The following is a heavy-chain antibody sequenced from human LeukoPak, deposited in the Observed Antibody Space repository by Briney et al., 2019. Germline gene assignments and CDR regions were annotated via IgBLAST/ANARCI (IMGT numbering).Heavy chain of an antibody. J-gene: IGHJ6*03. V-gene: IGHV1-69*02. CDR3: ARVDYDILTGYHMDV. D-gene: IGHD3-9*01. Sequence: SVKVSCKASAGTFSSYTISWVRQAPGQGLEWMGRIIPILGIASYAQKFQGRVTITADKSTSTAYMELSSLRSEDTAVYYCARVDYDILTGYHMDVWGKGTTVTVSS. CDR1: AGTFSSYT. CDR2: IIPILGIA.